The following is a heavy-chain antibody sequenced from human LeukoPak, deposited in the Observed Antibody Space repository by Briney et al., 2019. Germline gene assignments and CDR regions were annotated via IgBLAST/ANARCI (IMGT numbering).Heavy chain of an antibody. Sequence: GASVKVSCKASGYTFTSYGISWVRQAPGQGLEWMGWISAYNGNTNYAQKLQGRVTMTTDTSTSTAYMELRSLRSDDTAVYYCARDQAWDNCGGGSCYGDYWGQGTLVTVSS. CDR2: ISAYNGNT. D-gene: IGHD2-15*01. V-gene: IGHV1-18*01. J-gene: IGHJ4*02. CDR3: ARDQAWDNCGGGSCYGDY. CDR1: GYTFTSYG.